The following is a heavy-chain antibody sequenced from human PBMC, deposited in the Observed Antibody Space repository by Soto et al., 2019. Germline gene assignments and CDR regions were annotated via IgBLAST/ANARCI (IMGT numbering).Heavy chain of an antibody. CDR2: MNPNSGNT. D-gene: IGHD3-22*01. V-gene: IGHV1-8*01. J-gene: IGHJ6*02. CDR1: GYTFTSYD. Sequence: GASVKVSCKASGYTFTSYDINWVRQATGQGLEWMGWMNPNSGNTGYAQKFQGRVTMTRNTSISTAYMELSSLRSEDTAVYYCARGRGDSSGYYFFSPYYYYGMDGWGQGTTVTASS. CDR3: ARGRGDSSGYYFFSPYYYYGMDG.